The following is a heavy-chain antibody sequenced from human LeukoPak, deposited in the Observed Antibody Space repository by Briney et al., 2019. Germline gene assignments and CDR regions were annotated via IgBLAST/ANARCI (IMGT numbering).Heavy chain of an antibody. CDR1: GGSISSSSYY. Sequence: SETLSLTCTVSGGSISSSSYYWGWIRQPPGKGLEWIGSIYYSGSTYYNPSLKSRVTISVGTSKNQFSLKLSSVTAADTAVYYCARRARIQLWPTEYFDYWGQGTLVTVSS. J-gene: IGHJ4*02. CDR2: IYYSGST. CDR3: ARRARIQLWPTEYFDY. D-gene: IGHD5-18*01. V-gene: IGHV4-39*01.